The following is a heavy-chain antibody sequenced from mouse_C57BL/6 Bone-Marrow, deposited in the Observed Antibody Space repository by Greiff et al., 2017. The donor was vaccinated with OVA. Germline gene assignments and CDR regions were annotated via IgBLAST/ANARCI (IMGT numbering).Heavy chain of an antibody. J-gene: IGHJ1*01. CDR1: GYTFTSYW. D-gene: IGHD1-1*01. CDR3: ARPCSSPHWFVDG. CDR2: IDPSDSYT. Sequence: VQLQQSGAELVKPGASVKLSCKASGYTFTSYWMQWVKQRPGQGLEWIGEIDPSDSYTNYNQKFKGKATLTVDTSSSTAYMQLSSLTSEDSAVYYCARPCSSPHWFVDGGDAATTIAVS. V-gene: IGHV1-50*01.